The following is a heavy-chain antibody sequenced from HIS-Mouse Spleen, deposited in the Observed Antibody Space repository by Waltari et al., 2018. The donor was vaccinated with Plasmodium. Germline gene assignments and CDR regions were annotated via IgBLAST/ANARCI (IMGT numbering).Heavy chain of an antibody. CDR1: GGSFSGYY. D-gene: IGHD3-10*01. CDR2: INHSGSN. Sequence: VQLQQLGAGLFKPSETLSLTCPVHGGSFSGYYWRWIRPPPGKGLEWIGEINHSGSNNYNPSLKSRVTISVDTSKNQFSLKLSSVTAADTAVYYCASSGSGSYYYWGQGTLVTVSS. V-gene: IGHV4-34*01. CDR3: ASSGSGSYYY. J-gene: IGHJ4*02.